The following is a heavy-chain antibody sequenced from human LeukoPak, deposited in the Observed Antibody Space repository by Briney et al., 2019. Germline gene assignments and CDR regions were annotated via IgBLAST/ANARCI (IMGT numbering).Heavy chain of an antibody. Sequence: PGGSLRLSCAASGFTFSSYSMNWVRQAPGTGLEWVSSISSSSSYIYYADSVKGRFTISRDNAKNSLYLQMNSLRAEDTAVYYCARELGYCSSTSCYYYFDYWGQGTLVTVSS. J-gene: IGHJ4*02. CDR3: ARELGYCSSTSCYYYFDY. CDR1: GFTFSSYS. D-gene: IGHD2-2*01. V-gene: IGHV3-21*01. CDR2: ISSSSSYI.